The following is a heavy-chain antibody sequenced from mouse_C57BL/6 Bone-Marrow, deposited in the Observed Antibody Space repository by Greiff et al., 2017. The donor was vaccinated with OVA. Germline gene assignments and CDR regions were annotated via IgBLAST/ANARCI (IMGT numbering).Heavy chain of an antibody. J-gene: IGHJ1*03. CDR3: ARDRWYFDV. CDR1: GFTFSDYY. V-gene: IGHV5-16*01. CDR2: INYDGSST. Sequence: EVQLVESEGGLVQPGSSMKLSCTASGFTFSDYYMAWVRQVPEKGLEWVANINYDGSSTYYLDSLKSRFIISRDNAKNILYLQRSSLKSEDTATYYCARDRWYFDVWGTGTTVTVSS.